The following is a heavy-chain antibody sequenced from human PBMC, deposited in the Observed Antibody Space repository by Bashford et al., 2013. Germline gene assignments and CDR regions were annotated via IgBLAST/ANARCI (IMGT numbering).Heavy chain of an antibody. V-gene: IGHV5-51*01. J-gene: IGHJ5*02. CDR1: GYSFNTHW. Sequence: GESLKISCKASGYSFNTHWIAWVRQLPGKGLEWMGIIYPGDSDARYSPSFQGQVTISVDKSVTTAYLQWSSLKASDTAMYYCARPLSSAWAPYHWGQGTLVTVSS. D-gene: IGHD3-22*01. CDR3: ARPLSSAWAPYH. CDR2: IYPGDSDA.